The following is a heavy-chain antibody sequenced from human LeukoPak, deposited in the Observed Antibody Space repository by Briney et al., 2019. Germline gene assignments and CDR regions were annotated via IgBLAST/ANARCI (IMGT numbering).Heavy chain of an antibody. CDR2: IWADGTRE. Sequence: GGSLRLSCAASGFSFGIYGMRWVRQAPGRGLEWVAFIWADGTREFYADSVRGRFTVSRDNSNNTLYLHMTSLRAEDTAVYYCAGAGIAAAGTFDYWGQGTLVTVSS. CDR3: AGAGIAAAGTFDY. J-gene: IGHJ4*02. CDR1: GFSFGIYG. V-gene: IGHV3-30*02. D-gene: IGHD6-13*01.